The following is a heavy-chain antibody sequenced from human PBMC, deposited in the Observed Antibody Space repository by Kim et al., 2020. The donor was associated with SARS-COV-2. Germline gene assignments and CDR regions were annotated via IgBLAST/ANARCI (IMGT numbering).Heavy chain of an antibody. J-gene: IGHJ5*02. D-gene: IGHD3-3*01. CDR3: ARGSGFGDDFWSGYSLSGFDP. CDR1: GGSISSYY. V-gene: IGHV4-59*13. Sequence: SETLSLTCTVSGGSISSYYWSWIRQPPGKGLEWIGYIYYSGSTNYNPSLKSRVTISVDTSKNQFSLKLSSVTAADTAVYYCARGSGFGDDFWSGYSLSGFDPWGQGTLLTVSS. CDR2: IYYSGST.